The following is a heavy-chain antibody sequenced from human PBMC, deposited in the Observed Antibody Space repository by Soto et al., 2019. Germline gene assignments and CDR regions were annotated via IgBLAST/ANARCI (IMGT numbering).Heavy chain of an antibody. Sequence: QVQLVQSGAEVKKPGASVKVSCKASGYTFTNYAIHWVRQAPGQRLEWMGWINAGNRNTEYSQKFQGRIIMTRDTSANQAYMELSSLTSEDTAVYYCARGYDYVWGSYRSDAFDIWGQGTMVTVSS. CDR3: ARGYDYVWGSYRSDAFDI. CDR2: INAGNRNT. D-gene: IGHD3-16*02. CDR1: GYTFTNYA. J-gene: IGHJ3*02. V-gene: IGHV1-3*01.